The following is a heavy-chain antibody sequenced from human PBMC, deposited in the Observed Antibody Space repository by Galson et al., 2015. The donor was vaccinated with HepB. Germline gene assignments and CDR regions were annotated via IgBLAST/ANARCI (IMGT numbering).Heavy chain of an antibody. CDR2: ITSSSSYI. V-gene: IGHV3-21*01. Sequence: SLRLSCAASGFIFSTYSMNWVRQAPGKGLEWVSSITSSSSYIYYADSVRGRFTISRDNAKNSLYLQMNSLRADDTAVCYCARDPGGNSYYYYYGMDVWGQGTTVTVSS. D-gene: IGHD4-23*01. J-gene: IGHJ6*02. CDR1: GFIFSTYS. CDR3: ARDPGGNSYYYYYGMDV.